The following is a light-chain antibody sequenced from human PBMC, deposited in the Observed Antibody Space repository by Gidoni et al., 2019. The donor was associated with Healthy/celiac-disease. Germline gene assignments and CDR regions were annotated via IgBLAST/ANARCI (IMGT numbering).Light chain of an antibody. J-gene: IGKJ5*01. CDR2: DAS. V-gene: IGKV1-33*01. CDR1: QDISNY. CDR3: RQYDNLPIT. Sequence: DIQMTQSPSSLSASVGDRVTITCQARQDISNYLNWYQQKPGKAPKLLIYDASNLETGVPSRFSGSGSGTDFTFTISSLQPEDIATYYCRQYDNLPITFGQGTRLEIK.